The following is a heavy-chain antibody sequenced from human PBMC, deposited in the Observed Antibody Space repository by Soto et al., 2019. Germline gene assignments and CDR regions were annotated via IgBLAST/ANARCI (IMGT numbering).Heavy chain of an antibody. D-gene: IGHD1-26*01. Sequence: EVQLVESGGGLVQPGGSLRLSCAASGFTFSSYEMNWVRQAPGKGLEWVSYISSSGSTIYYADCVKGRFTISRDNAKNSLYMQMNSLRAEDTAVYYCARSVMTLGLSVGASYFDYWGQGTLVTVSS. CDR3: ARSVMTLGLSVGASYFDY. V-gene: IGHV3-48*03. J-gene: IGHJ4*02. CDR2: ISSSGSTI. CDR1: GFTFSSYE.